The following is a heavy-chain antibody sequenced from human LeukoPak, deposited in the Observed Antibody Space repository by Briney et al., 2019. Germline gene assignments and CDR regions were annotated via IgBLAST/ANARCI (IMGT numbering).Heavy chain of an antibody. CDR1: GGSISSYY. J-gene: IGHJ4*02. CDR2: IYYSGIT. D-gene: IGHD3-22*01. Sequence: PSETLSLTCTVSGGSISSYYWSWLRQPPGKGLEWIGFIYYSGITDYNPSLKSRVTISVDTSKNQFSLKLSSVTAADTAVYYCARLWYYDSSGYPDYWGQGTLVTVSS. V-gene: IGHV4-59*08. CDR3: ARLWYYDSSGYPDY.